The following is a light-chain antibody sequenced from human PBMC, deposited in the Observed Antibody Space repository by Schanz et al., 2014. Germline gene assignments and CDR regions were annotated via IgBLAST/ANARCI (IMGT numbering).Light chain of an antibody. CDR2: DAS. Sequence: DIQMTQSPSTLSASVGDRVTIACRASQTISSWLAWYQQKPGRGPNLLIYDASSLKSGVPSRFSGSGSGTEFTLTISSLQPDDFATYYCQQYNSYSESTFGQGTKLEIK. J-gene: IGKJ2*01. V-gene: IGKV1-5*01. CDR1: QTISSW. CDR3: QQYNSYSEST.